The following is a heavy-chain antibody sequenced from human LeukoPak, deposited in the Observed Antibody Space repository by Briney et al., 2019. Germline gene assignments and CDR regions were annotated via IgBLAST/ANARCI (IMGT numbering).Heavy chain of an antibody. CDR1: EVTFRNYA. D-gene: IGHD4-11*01. J-gene: IGHJ4*02. V-gene: IGHV3-30-3*01. Sequence: GRSLRLSCAASEVTFRNYAVHWVRQAPGKGLQWVAVISYDGNTIHYADSVKGRSIISRDTSKNTLYLQMNSLRAEDTAVYYCARSGGLQKFDYWGQGTLVTVSS. CDR2: ISYDGNTI. CDR3: ARSGGLQKFDY.